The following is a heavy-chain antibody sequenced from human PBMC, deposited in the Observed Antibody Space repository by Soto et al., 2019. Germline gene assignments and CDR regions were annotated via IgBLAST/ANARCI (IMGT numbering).Heavy chain of an antibody. CDR1: GGSFSGYY. D-gene: IGHD2-15*01. CDR2: INHSGST. J-gene: IGHJ4*02. CDR3: ARSMGDIVVVVAANPYYFDY. V-gene: IGHV4-34*01. Sequence: QVQLQQWGAGLLKPSETLSLTCAVYGGSFSGYYWSWIRQPPGKGLEWIGEINHSGSTNYNPSLKSRVTISVDTSKNQFSLKLSSVTAADTAVYYCARSMGDIVVVVAANPYYFDYWGQGTLVTVSS.